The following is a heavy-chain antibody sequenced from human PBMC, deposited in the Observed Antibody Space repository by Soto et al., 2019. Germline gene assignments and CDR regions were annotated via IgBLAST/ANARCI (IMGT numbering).Heavy chain of an antibody. CDR2: ISAYNSNT. D-gene: IGHD6-19*01. CDR1: GYTFTSYG. Sequence: ASVKVSCKASGYTFTSYGISWVRQAPGQGLEWKGRISAYNSNTNYEQKLQGRINMTTKTSTSTTYMELRNLKTDDMAVYYCARVPSVAGLPPYYFDYWGQGTLVTVSS. J-gene: IGHJ4*02. V-gene: IGHV1-18*03. CDR3: ARVPSVAGLPPYYFDY.